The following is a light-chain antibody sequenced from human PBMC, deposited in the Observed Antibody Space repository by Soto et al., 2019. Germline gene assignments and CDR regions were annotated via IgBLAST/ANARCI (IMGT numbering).Light chain of an antibody. V-gene: IGKV3D-15*01. CDR1: QSVGRY. Sequence: EIVMTQSPATLSVSAGERGTLSCRASQSVGRYLVWYQQKPGQPPRLLNYGASTRATGLPPRFSGSGSGAASTPTISSLHAEDFAVYYCQQYDNLPPTVGGGTKVEIK. J-gene: IGKJ4*01. CDR3: QQYDNLPPT. CDR2: GAS.